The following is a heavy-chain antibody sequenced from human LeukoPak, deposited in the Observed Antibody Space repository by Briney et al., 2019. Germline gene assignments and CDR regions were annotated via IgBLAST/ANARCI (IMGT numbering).Heavy chain of an antibody. V-gene: IGHV4-31*03. J-gene: IGHJ5*02. CDR1: GGSISSGGYY. D-gene: IGHD1-26*01. Sequence: PSETLSLTCTVSGGSISSGGYYWSWLRQHPGKGLEWIGYINYSGSTYYNPSLKSRVTISVDTSKDQFSLKLSSVTAADTAVYYCAREYSGSYGGFDPWGQGTLVTVSS. CDR3: AREYSGSYGGFDP. CDR2: INYSGST.